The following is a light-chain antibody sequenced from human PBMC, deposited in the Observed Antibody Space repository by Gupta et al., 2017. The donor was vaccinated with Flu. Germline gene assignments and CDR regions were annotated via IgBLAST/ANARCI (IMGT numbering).Light chain of an antibody. Sequence: DIQMTQSPSTLSASVGDRVTITCRASQNIYDYLAWFQQKPGRAPKVLIYKATNLEVGVPIRFSGSRSGTDFTLTISSLQPDDFATYYCQQYSDYSWTFGQGTKVEI. CDR1: QNIYDY. J-gene: IGKJ1*01. CDR2: KAT. CDR3: QQYSDYSWT. V-gene: IGKV1-5*03.